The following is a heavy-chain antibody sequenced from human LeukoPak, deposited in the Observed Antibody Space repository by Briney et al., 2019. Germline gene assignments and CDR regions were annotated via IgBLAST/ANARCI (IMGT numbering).Heavy chain of an antibody. D-gene: IGHD1-7*01. Sequence: GGSLRLSCAASGFTFNAYSMGWVRQAPGKGLEWVSIISHASESIFYADSVKGRFTISRDNAKNSLYLQMNGLRAEDTAAYYCMRGATDTTRWFDPWGQGTLVTVSS. V-gene: IGHV3-21*01. CDR3: MRGATDTTRWFDP. J-gene: IGHJ5*02. CDR1: GFTFNAYS. CDR2: ISHASESI.